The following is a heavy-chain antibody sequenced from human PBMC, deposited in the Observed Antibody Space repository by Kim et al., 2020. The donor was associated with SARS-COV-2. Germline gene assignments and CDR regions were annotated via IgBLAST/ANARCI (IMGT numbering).Heavy chain of an antibody. J-gene: IGHJ4*02. CDR2: IDRDGSVK. CDR1: GFTFSDYW. CDR3: VRPRGSGGAHY. D-gene: IGHD3-10*01. Sequence: GGSLRLSCVASGFTFSDYWMSWFRQAPGKGLEWAANIDRDGSVKDYVDSLRGRFTISRDNAKNSLYLQMNSLRADDTAIYFCVRPRGSGGAHYWGQGTL. V-gene: IGHV3-7*01.